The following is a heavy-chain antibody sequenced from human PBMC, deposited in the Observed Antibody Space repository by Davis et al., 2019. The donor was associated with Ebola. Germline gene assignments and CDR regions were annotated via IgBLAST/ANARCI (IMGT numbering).Heavy chain of an antibody. Sequence: MPGGSLRLSCTVSGGSISSYYWSWIRQPPGKGLEWIGYIYYSGRTNYNPSLKSRVTISVDTSKNQFSLKLSSVTAADTAVYYCARERYGDHDYWGQGTLVTVSS. CDR1: GGSISSYY. D-gene: IGHD4-17*01. CDR3: ARERYGDHDY. J-gene: IGHJ4*02. V-gene: IGHV4-59*01. CDR2: IYYSGRT.